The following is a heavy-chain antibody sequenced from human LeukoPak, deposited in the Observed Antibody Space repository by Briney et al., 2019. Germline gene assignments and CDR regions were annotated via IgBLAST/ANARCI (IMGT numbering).Heavy chain of an antibody. D-gene: IGHD2-15*01. CDR3: ARDSTVYCNDGTCHWGFDR. CDR2: IKEDGSKT. Sequence: GGSLRLSCAASGVRPNIYCMSCGRQAPGKGLGRVADIKEDGSKTYYVDSMKGRFTISRDNAKNSLYLQMNSLRAEDTAVYYCARDSTVYCNDGTCHWGFDRWGQGTVVTVSS. J-gene: IGHJ3*01. CDR1: GVRPNIYC. V-gene: IGHV3-7*01.